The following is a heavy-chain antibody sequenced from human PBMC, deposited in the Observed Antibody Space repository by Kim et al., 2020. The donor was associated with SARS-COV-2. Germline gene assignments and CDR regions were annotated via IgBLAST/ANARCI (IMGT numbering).Heavy chain of an antibody. J-gene: IGHJ4*02. CDR2: TYYRSKWYT. V-gene: IGHV6-1*01. CDR3: ARDHQYRVDY. Sequence: SQTLSLTCVISGDNVSGDSVAWNWIRQSPSRGLEWLGRTYYRSKWYTDYAVSVKDRITISPDTSKNQFSLQVNSVTPEDTAVYYCARDHQYRVDYWGQGTLVTVSS. D-gene: IGHD5-18*01. CDR1: GDNVSGDSVA.